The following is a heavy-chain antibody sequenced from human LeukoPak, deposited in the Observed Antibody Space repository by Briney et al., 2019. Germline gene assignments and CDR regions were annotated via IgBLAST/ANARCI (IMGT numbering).Heavy chain of an antibody. V-gene: IGHV4-39*07. D-gene: IGHD2-2*01. CDR1: DGSLSSSSYY. CDR3: ARERSTLGLDY. CDR2: VYYIGTN. J-gene: IGHJ4*02. Sequence: SETLSLTCSVSDGSLSSSSYYWAWIRQPPGEGLEWIGSVYYIGTNYYNPSLESRVTISLDMSKSQFSLKLKSVTAADTAVYYCARERSTLGLDYWGQGNLVTVSS.